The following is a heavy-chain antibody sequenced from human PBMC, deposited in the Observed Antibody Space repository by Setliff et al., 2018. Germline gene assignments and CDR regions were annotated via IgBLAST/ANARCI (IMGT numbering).Heavy chain of an antibody. D-gene: IGHD2-15*01. Sequence: QPGGSLRLSCAASGFTFSSFWMSWVRQTPGKGLEWVANINQDGSGKYYVDSVKGRFTISRDNSKNAVYLQMNSLRAEDKAEYYCARGVVVVVAATSNYFDPWGQGTLVTVSS. CDR1: GFTFSSFW. J-gene: IGHJ5*02. CDR3: ARGVVVVVAATSNYFDP. V-gene: IGHV3-7*01. CDR2: INQDGSGK.